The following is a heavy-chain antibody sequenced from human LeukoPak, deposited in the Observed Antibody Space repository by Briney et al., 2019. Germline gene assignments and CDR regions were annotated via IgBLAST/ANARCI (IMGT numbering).Heavy chain of an antibody. J-gene: IGHJ1*01. CDR2: IYHSGST. V-gene: IGHV4-30-2*01. D-gene: IGHD6-6*01. CDR1: GGSISSGGYY. CDR3: ARYSSSNEYFQH. Sequence: SETLPLTCTVSGGSISSGGYYWSWIRQPPGKGLEWIGYIYHSGSTYYNPSLKSRVTISVDRSKNQFSLKLSSVTAADTAVYYCARYSSSNEYFQHWGQGTLVTVSS.